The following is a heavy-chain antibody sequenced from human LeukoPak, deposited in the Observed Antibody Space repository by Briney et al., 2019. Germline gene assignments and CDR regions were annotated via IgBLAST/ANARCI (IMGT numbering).Heavy chain of an antibody. CDR1: GFTFSSYG. J-gene: IGHJ4*02. CDR3: AKDRFGTFLGWLFDY. CDR2: IRYDGSNK. D-gene: IGHD3-3*02. Sequence: GGSLRLSCAASGFTFSSYGMHWVRQAPGKGLEWVAFIRYDGSNKYYADSVKGRFTISRDNSKNTLYLQMNSLRAEDTAVYYCAKDRFGTFLGWLFDYWGQGTLVTVSS. V-gene: IGHV3-30*02.